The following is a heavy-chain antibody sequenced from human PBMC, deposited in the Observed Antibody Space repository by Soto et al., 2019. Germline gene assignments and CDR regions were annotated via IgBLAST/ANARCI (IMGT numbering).Heavy chain of an antibody. Sequence: GGSLRLSCAASGFTFSSYGMHWVRQAPGKGLEWVAVISYDGSNKYYADSVKGRFTISRDNSKNTLYLQMNSLRAEDTAVYYCAKAYYDFWSGHKDVWGQGTTVTVSS. CDR1: GFTFSSYG. V-gene: IGHV3-30*18. J-gene: IGHJ6*02. CDR2: ISYDGSNK. D-gene: IGHD3-3*01. CDR3: AKAYYDFWSGHKDV.